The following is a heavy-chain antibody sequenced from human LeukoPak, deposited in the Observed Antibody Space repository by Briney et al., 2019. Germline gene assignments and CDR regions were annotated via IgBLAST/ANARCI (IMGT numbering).Heavy chain of an antibody. Sequence: PSETLSLTCAVSGYSIGSGYYWGWIRQPPGKGLEWIGYIYYSGSTYYNPSLKSRVTISVDTSKNQFSLKLSSVTAADTAVYYCARAPKDIVVVPAAMFDYWGQGTLVTVSS. CDR3: ARAPKDIVVVPAAMFDY. CDR1: GYSIGSGYY. CDR2: IYYSGST. V-gene: IGHV4-31*11. D-gene: IGHD2-2*01. J-gene: IGHJ4*02.